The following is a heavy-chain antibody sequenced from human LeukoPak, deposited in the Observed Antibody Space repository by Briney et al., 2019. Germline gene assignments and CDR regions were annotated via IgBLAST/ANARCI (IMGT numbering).Heavy chain of an antibody. V-gene: IGHV4-39*01. CDR2: IYYRGGT. CDR3: ASQGSGGSYYYYMDV. CDR1: GGSISSSYY. J-gene: IGHJ6*03. D-gene: IGHD2-15*01. Sequence: SETLSLTCTVSGGSISSSYYWGWIRQPPGKGLEWIGSIYYRGGTYYNPSLKSRVTISVGASKNQFSLKLSSVTAADTAVYYCASQGSGGSYYYYMDVWGKGTTVTVSS.